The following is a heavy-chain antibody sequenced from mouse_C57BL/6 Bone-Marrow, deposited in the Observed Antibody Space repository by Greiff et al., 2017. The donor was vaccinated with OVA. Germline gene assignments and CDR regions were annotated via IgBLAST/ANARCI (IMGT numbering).Heavy chain of an antibody. V-gene: IGHV1-55*01. J-gene: IGHJ3*01. CDR2: IYPGSGST. CDR1: GYTFTSYW. CDR3: AKEHEGGYYNWFAY. Sequence: QVQLKESGAELVKPGASVKMSCKASGYTFTSYWITWVKQRPGQGLEWIGDIYPGSGSTNYNEKFKSKATLTVDTSSSTAYMQLSSLTSEDSAVYYCAKEHEGGYYNWFAYWGQGTLVTVSA. D-gene: IGHD2-3*01.